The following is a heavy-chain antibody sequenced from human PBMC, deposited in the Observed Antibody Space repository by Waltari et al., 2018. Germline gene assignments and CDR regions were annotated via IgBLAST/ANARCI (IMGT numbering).Heavy chain of an antibody. CDR3: AKGPRVLRFEPGFDY. CDR2: IWYDGSNK. D-gene: IGHD3-16*01. V-gene: IGHV3-33*06. J-gene: IGHJ4*02. CDR1: GFTFSSYG. Sequence: QVQLVESGGGVVQPGRSLRLSCAASGFTFSSYGMHWVRQAPGKGLEWVAVIWYDGSNKYYADSVKGRFTISRDNSKNTLYLQMNSLRAEDTAVYYCAKGPRVLRFEPGFDYWGQGTLVTVSS.